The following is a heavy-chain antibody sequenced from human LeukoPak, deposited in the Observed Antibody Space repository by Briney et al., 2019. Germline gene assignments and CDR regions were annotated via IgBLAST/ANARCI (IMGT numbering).Heavy chain of an antibody. Sequence: GGSLRLSCAASGFTFSSYSMNWVRQAPGKGLEWVSSISSSSSYIYCADSVKGRFTISRDNAKNSLYLQMNSLRAEDTAVYYCATSLLRRPYYYGMDVWGQGTTVTVSS. V-gene: IGHV3-21*01. CDR2: ISSSSSYI. D-gene: IGHD3-22*01. CDR3: ATSLLRRPYYYGMDV. J-gene: IGHJ6*02. CDR1: GFTFSSYS.